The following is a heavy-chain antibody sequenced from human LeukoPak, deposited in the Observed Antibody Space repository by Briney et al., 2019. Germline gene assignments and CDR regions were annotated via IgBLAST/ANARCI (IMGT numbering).Heavy chain of an antibody. V-gene: IGHV6-1*01. D-gene: IGHD1-1*01. CDR1: GDSVSSSSSA. Sequence: SQTLSLTCAISGDSVSSSSSAWSWIRQSPSRGLEWLGRTFYRSKWYNDYAVSVKSRITINPDTSKNQFSLQLNSMAPEDTAVYYCAREGSEGYLFDYWGQGTLVTVSS. CDR2: TFYRSKWYN. J-gene: IGHJ4*02. CDR3: AREGSEGYLFDY.